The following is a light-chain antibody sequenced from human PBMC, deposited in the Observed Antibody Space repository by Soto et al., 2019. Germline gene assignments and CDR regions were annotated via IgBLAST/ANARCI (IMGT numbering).Light chain of an antibody. CDR3: QQYNNWPLT. J-gene: IGKJ4*01. Sequence: EIVMTQSPATLSVSPGERATLSCRASQSVSSNLAWYQQKPGQAPRLLIYGASTGATGIPARFSGSGPGTEITRTISSLKSEEFAVYYCQQYNNWPLTLGGGTKVEIK. V-gene: IGKV3D-15*01. CDR1: QSVSSN. CDR2: GAS.